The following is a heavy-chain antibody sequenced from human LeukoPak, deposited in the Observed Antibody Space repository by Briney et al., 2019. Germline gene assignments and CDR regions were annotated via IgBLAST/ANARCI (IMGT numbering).Heavy chain of an antibody. D-gene: IGHD6-19*01. J-gene: IGHJ4*02. CDR3: ARALSGTDFDY. V-gene: IGHV3-7*01. CDR1: GFTFSSYW. CDR2: IKQDGSEK. Sequence: GGSLRLSCAASGFTFSSYWTSWVRQAPGKGLEWVANIKQDGSEKYYVDSVKGRFTISRDNAKNSLYLQMNSLRAEDTAVYYCARALSGTDFDYWGQGTLVTVSS.